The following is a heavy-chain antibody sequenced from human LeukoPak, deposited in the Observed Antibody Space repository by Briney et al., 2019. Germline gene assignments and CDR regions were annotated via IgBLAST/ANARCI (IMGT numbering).Heavy chain of an antibody. CDR1: TGSISSSSYY. CDR2: IYYSGST. J-gene: IGHJ4*02. Sequence: RSSETLSLTCTVSTGSISSSSYYWGWIRPSPGTGLEWIGTIYYSGSTYYNPSLKSRVTISVDTSKNQFSLKLTSVTATDTAVYYCARHSPGSGWPPFDYWGQGTLVTFSS. CDR3: ARHSPGSGWPPFDY. D-gene: IGHD6-19*01. V-gene: IGHV4-39*01.